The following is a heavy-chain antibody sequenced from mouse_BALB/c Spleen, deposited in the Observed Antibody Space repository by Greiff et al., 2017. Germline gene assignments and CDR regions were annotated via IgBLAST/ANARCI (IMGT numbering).Heavy chain of an antibody. CDR1: GYTFSSYW. CDR3: ASGTMITTGWFAY. CDR2: ILPGSGST. D-gene: IGHD2-4*01. J-gene: IGHJ3*01. Sequence: VQLQQSGAELMKPGASVKISCKATGYTFSSYWIEWVKQRPGHGLEWIGEILPGSGSTNYNEKFKGKATFTADTSSNTAYMQLSSLTSEDSAVYYCASGTMITTGWFAYWGQGTLVTVSA. V-gene: IGHV1-9*01.